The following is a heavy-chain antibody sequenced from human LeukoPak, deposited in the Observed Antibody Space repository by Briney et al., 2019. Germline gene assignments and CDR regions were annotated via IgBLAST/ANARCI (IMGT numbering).Heavy chain of an antibody. V-gene: IGHV1-46*01. CDR1: GYSFTSYH. J-gene: IGHJ6*03. D-gene: IGHD4-17*01. Sequence: ASAKVSCKASGYSFTSYHMHWVRQAPGQGLEWMGIINPSGDSTSYAQKFQGRVTVTRDTSTSTVYMELSSLRSEDTAVYYCARGAVRYYMDVWGKGTTVTVSS. CDR2: INPSGDST. CDR3: ARGAVRYYMDV.